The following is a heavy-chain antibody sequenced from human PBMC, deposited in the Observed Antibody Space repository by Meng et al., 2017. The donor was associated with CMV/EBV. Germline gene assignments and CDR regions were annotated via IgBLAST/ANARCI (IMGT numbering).Heavy chain of an antibody. CDR2: IYYSGST. CDR1: GGSFSGYY. D-gene: IGHD2-2*01. CDR3: ARWRLPIVVVPAYYFDY. V-gene: IGHV4-34*01. Sequence: SETLSLTCAVYGGSFSGYYWSWIRQPPGKGLEWIGSIYYSGSTYYNPSLKSRVTISVDTSKNQFSLKLSSVTAADTAVYYCARWRLPIVVVPAYYFDYWGQGTLVTVSS. J-gene: IGHJ4*02.